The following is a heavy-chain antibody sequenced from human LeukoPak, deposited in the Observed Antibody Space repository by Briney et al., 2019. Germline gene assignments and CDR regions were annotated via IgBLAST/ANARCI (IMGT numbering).Heavy chain of an antibody. CDR3: ARHAYCSGGSCPDF. CDR2: IFRSGST. Sequence: SETLSLTCAVSGYSISSGYYWGWIRQPPGKGLEWIGSIFRSGSTHYHPSLKSRVTISVDTSTNQFSLKLSSVTAADTAVYYCARHAYCSGGSCPDFWGQGTLVTVSS. J-gene: IGHJ4*02. D-gene: IGHD2-15*01. CDR1: GYSISSGYY. V-gene: IGHV4-38-2*01.